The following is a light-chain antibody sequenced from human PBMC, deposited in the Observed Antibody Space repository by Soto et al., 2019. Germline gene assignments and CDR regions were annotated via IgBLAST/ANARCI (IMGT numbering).Light chain of an antibody. CDR2: AAS. CDR3: LQDHDDSWT. V-gene: IGKV1-9*01. CDR1: QGISSF. J-gene: IGKJ1*01. Sequence: IQLTHTPASLSASVLYRVTITVLASQGISSFLAWYQQKPGKAPKLLIYAASSLQSGVPSRFSGSGFGTDFTLTITSLQPEDFATYYCLQDHDDSWTFGQGTKV.